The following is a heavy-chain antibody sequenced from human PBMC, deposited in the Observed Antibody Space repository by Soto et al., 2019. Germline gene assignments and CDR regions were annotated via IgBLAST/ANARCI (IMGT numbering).Heavy chain of an antibody. Sequence: ASVKVSCKASGYTFTSYYMHWVRQAPGQGLEWMGIINPSGGSTSYAQKFQGRVTMTRDTSTSTVYMELSSLRSEDTAVYYCARDIYYDILTGLGGRHDAFDIWGQGTMVTVSS. V-gene: IGHV1-46*01. CDR3: ARDIYYDILTGLGGRHDAFDI. CDR1: GYTFTSYY. D-gene: IGHD3-9*01. J-gene: IGHJ3*02. CDR2: INPSGGST.